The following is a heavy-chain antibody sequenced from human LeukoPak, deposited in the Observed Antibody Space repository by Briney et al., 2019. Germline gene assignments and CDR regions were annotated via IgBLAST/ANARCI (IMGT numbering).Heavy chain of an antibody. CDR2: ISWNSGSV. CDR3: ARRQGFGELFSGLDY. V-gene: IGHV3-9*01. J-gene: IGHJ4*02. CDR1: GFTFDDYG. D-gene: IGHD3-10*01. Sequence: SLRLSCAASGFTFDDYGMHWVRQAPGKGLEWVSGISWNSGSVGYADSVKGRFTISRDNAKNSLYLQMNSLRAEDTAVYYCARRQGFGELFSGLDYWGQETLVTVSS.